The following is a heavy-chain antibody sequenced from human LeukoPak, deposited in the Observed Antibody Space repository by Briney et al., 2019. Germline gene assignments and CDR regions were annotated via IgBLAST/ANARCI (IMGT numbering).Heavy chain of an antibody. CDR1: GFTFSNAW. D-gene: IGHD6-19*01. CDR3: TTSGGGWDYFDF. J-gene: IGHJ4*02. Sequence: PGGSLRLSCAASGFTFSNAWMTWVRQVPGKGLEWVGRIKRKSDGGTTDYAAPVKGRFTISRDDSKNMLYLQMNNLKTEDTSVYYCTTSGGGWDYFDFWGRGTLSPSPQ. CDR2: IKRKSDGGTT. V-gene: IGHV3-15*01.